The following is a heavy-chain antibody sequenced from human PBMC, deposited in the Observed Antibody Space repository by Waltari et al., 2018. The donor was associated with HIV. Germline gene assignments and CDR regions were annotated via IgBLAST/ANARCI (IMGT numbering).Heavy chain of an antibody. Sequence: EVQLVQSGAEVKKPGESLKISCKGSGYRFATYWIGWVRQMPGKGLEWMGFIYPGDSDTRYSPSFQGQVTISADKSIRTAYLQWSSLKASDTAMYYCTKGMYANQDYFDNWGQGTLVTVSS. D-gene: IGHD2-8*01. V-gene: IGHV5-51*03. CDR1: GYRFATYW. CDR2: IYPGDSDT. CDR3: TKGMYANQDYFDN. J-gene: IGHJ4*02.